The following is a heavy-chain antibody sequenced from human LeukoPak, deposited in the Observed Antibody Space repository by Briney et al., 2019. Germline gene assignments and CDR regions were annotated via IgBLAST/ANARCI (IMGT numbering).Heavy chain of an antibody. V-gene: IGHV4-61*02. Sequence: SETLSLTCTVSGGSISSGSYYWSWIRQPAGKGLEWIGRIYTSGSTNYNPSLKSRVTISVDTSKNQFSLKLSSVTAADTAVYYCARTSVAGTEDYWGQGTLVTVSS. J-gene: IGHJ4*02. CDR1: GGSISSGSYY. D-gene: IGHD6-19*01. CDR2: IYTSGST. CDR3: ARTSVAGTEDY.